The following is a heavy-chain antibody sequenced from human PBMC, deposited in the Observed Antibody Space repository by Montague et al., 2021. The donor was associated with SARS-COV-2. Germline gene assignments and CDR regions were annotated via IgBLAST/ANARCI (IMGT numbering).Heavy chain of an antibody. D-gene: IGHD2-2*01. V-gene: IGHV6-1*01. J-gene: IGHJ4*02. Sequence: CAISGDSDCSNLATRNWDRQAPSRDREWQGRIYYRPKWYNDYAESVKSRITIDPDTSKHQFSLHLNSVTPEDTAVYYCARIPVGSKYYFDFWGQGTLVTVSS. CDR3: ARIPVGSKYYFDF. CDR2: IYYRPKWYN. CDR1: GDSDCSNLAT.